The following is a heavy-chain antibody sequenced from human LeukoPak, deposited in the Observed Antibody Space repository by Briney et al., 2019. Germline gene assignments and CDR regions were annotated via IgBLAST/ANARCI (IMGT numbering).Heavy chain of an antibody. CDR2: ISGSGGST. D-gene: IGHD3-3*01. J-gene: IGHJ5*02. CDR1: AFNFRSYA. V-gene: IGHV3-23*01. Sequence: GGSLRLSCAASAFNFRSYAMSWVRQAPGKGLEWLSVISGSGGSTYYADSVKGRFTISRDNSKNTLYLQMNSLRAEDTAVYYCAKDENFNWFDPWGQGTLVTVSS. CDR3: AKDENFNWFDP.